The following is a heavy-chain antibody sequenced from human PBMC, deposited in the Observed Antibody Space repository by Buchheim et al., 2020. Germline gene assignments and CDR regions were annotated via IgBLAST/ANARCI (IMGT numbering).Heavy chain of an antibody. V-gene: IGHV3-23*01. CDR2: ISGSGGSP. CDR3: APTSYGLVDY. J-gene: IGHJ4*02. D-gene: IGHD4-17*01. Sequence: EVQLLESGGGLVQPGGSLRLSCAASGFTFSSYAMSWVRQAPGKGLEWVSAISGSGGSPYYADPVKGRFTISRDNSKNMLDVQMNSQSAEDTAVYYCAPTSYGLVDYWGQGTL. CDR1: GFTFSSYA.